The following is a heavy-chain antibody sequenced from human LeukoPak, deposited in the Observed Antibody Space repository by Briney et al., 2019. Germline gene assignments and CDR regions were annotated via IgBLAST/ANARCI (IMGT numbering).Heavy chain of an antibody. CDR1: GFTFDKHA. J-gene: IGHJ3*01. Sequence: GGSLRLSCAASGFTFDKHAMTWVRQAPGKGLEWVSGIGISGGDTYYADSVKGRSTISRDNSKNTLYLQMNSLRAEDTALYFRLKGGWGFTFHVWGQGIMVTVSS. CDR2: IGISGGDT. D-gene: IGHD3-10*01. V-gene: IGHV3-23*01. CDR3: LKGGWGFTFHV.